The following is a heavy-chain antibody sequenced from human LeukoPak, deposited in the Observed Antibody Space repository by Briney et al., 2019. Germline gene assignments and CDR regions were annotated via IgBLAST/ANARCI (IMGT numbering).Heavy chain of an antibody. D-gene: IGHD4-17*01. CDR1: GFTFSDYY. CDR3: ATTLLTTFDY. J-gene: IGHJ4*02. V-gene: IGHV3-11*06. Sequence: GGSLRLSCAASGFTFSDYYMSWIRQAPGKGLEWVSYISNTGSYTKYADSVKGRFTISRDNAKNSLYLQLNSLRAEDTAVYYCATTLLTTFDYWGQGTLVTVSS. CDR2: ISNTGSYT.